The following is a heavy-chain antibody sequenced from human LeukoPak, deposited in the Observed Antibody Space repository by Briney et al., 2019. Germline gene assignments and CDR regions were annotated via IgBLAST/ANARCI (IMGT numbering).Heavy chain of an antibody. CDR2: ISYDGSNK. J-gene: IGHJ4*02. D-gene: IGHD6-19*01. CDR1: GFTFSSYA. Sequence: GRSLRLSCAASGFTFSSYAMHWVRQAPGKGLEWVAVISYDGSNKYYADSVKGRFTISRDNAKNSLYLQMNSLRAEDTAVYYCARGEGEAVAGVDYWGQGTLVTVSS. V-gene: IGHV3-30-3*01. CDR3: ARGEGEAVAGVDY.